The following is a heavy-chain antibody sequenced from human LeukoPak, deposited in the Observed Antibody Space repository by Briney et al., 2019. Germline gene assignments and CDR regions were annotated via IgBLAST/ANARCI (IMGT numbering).Heavy chain of an antibody. CDR2: ICYDGSNK. CDR1: GFTFSSYG. V-gene: IGHV3-33*01. Sequence: GRSLRLSCAASGFTFSSYGMHWVRQAPGKGLEWVAVICYDGSNKYYADSVKGRFTISRDNSKNTLYLQMNSLRAEDTAVYYCARDDYGDQLVGNWFDPWGQGTLVTVSS. CDR3: ARDDYGDQLVGNWFDP. J-gene: IGHJ5*02. D-gene: IGHD4-17*01.